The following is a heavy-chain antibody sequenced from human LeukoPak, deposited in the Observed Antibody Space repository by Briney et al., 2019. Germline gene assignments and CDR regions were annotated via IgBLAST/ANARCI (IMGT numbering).Heavy chain of an antibody. J-gene: IGHJ5*02. CDR2: IIPIFGTA. V-gene: IGHV1-69*13. CDR1: GGTFSSYA. CDR3: AGVVPAAVNWFDP. D-gene: IGHD2-2*01. Sequence: GASVKVSCKASGGTFSSYAISWVRQAPGQGLEWMGGIIPIFGTANYAQKFQGRVTITADESTSTAYMELSSLRSEDTAVYYCAGVVPAAVNWFDPWGQGTLVTVSS.